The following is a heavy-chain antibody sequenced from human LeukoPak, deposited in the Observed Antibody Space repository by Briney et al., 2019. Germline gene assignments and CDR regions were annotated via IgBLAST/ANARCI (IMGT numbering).Heavy chain of an antibody. V-gene: IGHV1-69*05. J-gene: IGHJ5*02. CDR3: ARAWGPLNWFDP. D-gene: IGHD3-16*01. CDR2: IIPIFGTA. Sequence: SVKVSCKASGGTFSSYAISWVRQAPGQGLEWMGGIIPIFGTANYAQKFQGIVTMTRDTSTSTVYMELSSLRSEDTAMYYCARAWGPLNWFDPWGQGTLVTVSS. CDR1: GGTFSSYA.